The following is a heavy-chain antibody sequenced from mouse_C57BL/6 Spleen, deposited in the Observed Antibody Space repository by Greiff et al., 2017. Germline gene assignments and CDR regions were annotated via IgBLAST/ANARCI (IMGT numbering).Heavy chain of an antibody. CDR2: IYPGGGYT. V-gene: IGHV1-63*01. D-gene: IGHD4-1*01. CDR1: GYTFTNYW. CDR3: ARYWDDDAMDY. J-gene: IGHJ4*01. Sequence: QVHVKQSGAELVRPGTSVKMSCKASGYTFTNYWIGWAKQRPGHSLEWIGDIYPGGGYTNYNEKFKGTATLTADNSSSTAYMQCRSLTSEDSAIYYCARYWDDDAMDYWGQGTSVTVSS.